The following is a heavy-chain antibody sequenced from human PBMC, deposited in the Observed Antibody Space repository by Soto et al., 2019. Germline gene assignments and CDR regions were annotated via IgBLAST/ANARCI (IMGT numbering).Heavy chain of an antibody. CDR1: GYTFSNYG. Sequence: QVQLVQSGAELKKPGASVKVSCKASGYTFSNYGINWVRQAPGQGLEWMGWISAYNGNTKYAQKCQGRVTMATDTPTTTAYMELRSLRSDDTAVYYCARDGRQFVPNSDNFEIWGQGTTVTVSS. D-gene: IGHD6-6*01. CDR3: ARDGRQFVPNSDNFEI. J-gene: IGHJ3*02. V-gene: IGHV1-18*01. CDR2: ISAYNGNT.